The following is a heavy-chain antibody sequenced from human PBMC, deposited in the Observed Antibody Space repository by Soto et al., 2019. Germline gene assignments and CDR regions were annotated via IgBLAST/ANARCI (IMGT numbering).Heavy chain of an antibody. CDR3: AKAAAVAGAMYGLDV. D-gene: IGHD6-19*01. V-gene: IGHV3-23*01. CDR2: ISGSGGVT. Sequence: PGGSLRLSCAASEFTFITYGMSWVRQAPWKGLEWASRISGSGGVTHYTDSVKGRFTISRDNSKNTLYLQMNSLRADDSAVYFCAKAAAVAGAMYGLDVWGQGTTVTVSS. CDR1: EFTFITYG. J-gene: IGHJ6*02.